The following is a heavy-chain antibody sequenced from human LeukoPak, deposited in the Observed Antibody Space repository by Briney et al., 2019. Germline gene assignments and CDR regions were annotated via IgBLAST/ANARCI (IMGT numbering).Heavy chain of an antibody. D-gene: IGHD4-17*01. CDR1: GGTFSNYV. V-gene: IGHV1-69*13. CDR2: IIPIFGTA. CDR3: ARNERYGDTRLYHFDY. J-gene: IGHJ4*02. Sequence: ASVKVSCKASGGTFSNYVISWVRQAPGQGLEWMGRIIPIFGTANYAQKFQSKVTVTADESTNTAYMELSSLRSEDTAVYYCARNERYGDTRLYHFDYWGQGTLVTVSS.